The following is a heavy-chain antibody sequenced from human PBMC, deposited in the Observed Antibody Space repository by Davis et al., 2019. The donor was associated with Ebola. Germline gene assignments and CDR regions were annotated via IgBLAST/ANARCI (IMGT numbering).Heavy chain of an antibody. CDR2: IYLSGST. D-gene: IGHD3-22*01. J-gene: IGHJ4*02. CDR1: GGSISGGDYY. Sequence: PSETLSLTCTVSGGSISGGDYYWIWIRQPPGKGLEWIGYIYLSGSTRYKPSLMSRVAISGDTSKNQLSLKLNSVTAADTAVYYCARHASSGYFGIDYWGQGTLVTVSS. V-gene: IGHV4-30-4*01. CDR3: ARHASSGYFGIDY.